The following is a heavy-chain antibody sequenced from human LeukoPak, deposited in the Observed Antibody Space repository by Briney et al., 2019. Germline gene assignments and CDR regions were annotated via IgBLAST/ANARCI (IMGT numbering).Heavy chain of an antibody. Sequence: QTGGSLRLSCAASGFAFRTYAMHWVRQAPGKALESVTHLRFDVTDKYYADSVKGRFTISRDNSKNTLYLQMNSLRAEDTAVYYCAKDSGRYGIDYWGQGTLVTVPS. V-gene: IGHV3-30*02. CDR3: AKDSGRYGIDY. CDR2: LRFDVTDK. J-gene: IGHJ4*03. CDR1: GFAFRTYA. D-gene: IGHD1-26*01.